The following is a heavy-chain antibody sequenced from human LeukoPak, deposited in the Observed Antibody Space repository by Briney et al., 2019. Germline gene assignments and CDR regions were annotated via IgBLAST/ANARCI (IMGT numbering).Heavy chain of an antibody. Sequence: GESLKISCKGSGYSFTSNWIGWVRQMPGKGLEWMGIIYPGDSDTRYSPSFQGQVTISADKSISTAYLQWSSLKASDTAMYYCARLAAAGTGVGIIDYWGQGTLVTVSS. V-gene: IGHV5-51*03. CDR1: GYSFTSNW. J-gene: IGHJ4*02. CDR2: IYPGDSDT. D-gene: IGHD6-13*01. CDR3: ARLAAAGTGVGIIDY.